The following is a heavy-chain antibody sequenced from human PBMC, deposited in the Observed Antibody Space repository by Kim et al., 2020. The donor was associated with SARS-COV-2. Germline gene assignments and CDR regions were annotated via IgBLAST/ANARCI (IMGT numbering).Heavy chain of an antibody. CDR1: GFTFSSYS. D-gene: IGHD6-19*01. CDR2: ISSSSSTI. CDR3: ARDKEQWLVGPLDY. J-gene: IGHJ4*02. Sequence: GGSLRLSCAASGFTFSSYSMNWVRQAPGKGLEWVSYISSSSSTIYYADSVKGRFTISRDNAKNSLYLQMNSLTDEDTAVYYCARDKEQWLVGPLDYWGQGTLVTVSS. V-gene: IGHV3-48*02.